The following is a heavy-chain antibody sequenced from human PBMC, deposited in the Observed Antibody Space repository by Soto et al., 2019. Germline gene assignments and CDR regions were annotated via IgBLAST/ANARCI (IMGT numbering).Heavy chain of an antibody. CDR2: ISSSSYT. D-gene: IGHD6-6*01. J-gene: IGHJ3*02. V-gene: IGHV3-11*06. CDR3: ARVSIAARRSAFDI. Sequence: GGSLRLSCAASGFTFSDYYMSWIRQAPGKGLEWVSYISSSSYTNYADSVKGRFTISRDNAKNSLYLQMNSLRAEDTAVYYCARVSIAARRSAFDIWGQGTMVTVSS. CDR1: GFTFSDYY.